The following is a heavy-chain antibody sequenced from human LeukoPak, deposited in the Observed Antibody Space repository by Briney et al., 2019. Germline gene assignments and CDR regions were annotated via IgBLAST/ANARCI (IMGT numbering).Heavy chain of an antibody. Sequence: PGGSLRLSCAASGFTFNNYALTWVRQTPGKGLECVSAISGDGVSPYYADSVRGRFTISRDNSKNTLYLQMNSLRAEDTAVYYCAKGGLEEIPDYFPHWGQGTLVTVSS. CDR1: GFTFNNYA. V-gene: IGHV3-23*01. D-gene: IGHD5-18*01. CDR2: ISGDGVSP. CDR3: AKGGLEEIPDYFPH. J-gene: IGHJ1*01.